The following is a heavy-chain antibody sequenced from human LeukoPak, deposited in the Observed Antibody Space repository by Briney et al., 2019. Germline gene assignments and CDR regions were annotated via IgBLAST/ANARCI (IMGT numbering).Heavy chain of an antibody. V-gene: IGHV1-2*02. CDR1: GYTLTELS. D-gene: IGHD1-7*01. J-gene: IGHJ5*02. CDR3: ARATPYNWNYVGIDP. Sequence: ASVKVSCKVSGYTLTELSMHWVRQAPGKGLEWMGWINPNSGGTNYAQKFQGRVTMTRDTSISTAYMELSRLRSDDTAVYYCARATPYNWNYVGIDPWGQGTLVTVSS. CDR2: INPNSGGT.